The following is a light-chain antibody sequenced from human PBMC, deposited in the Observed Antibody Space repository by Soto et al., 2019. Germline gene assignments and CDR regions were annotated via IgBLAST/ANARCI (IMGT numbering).Light chain of an antibody. CDR3: SSYTSSGTLV. CDR2: DVS. Sequence: QSALTQPASVSGSPGQSITISCTGTSSDVGVYNYVSWYQQDPGKAPKLMIFDVSNRPSGVSNRFSGSKSGNTASLTTAGLQAEDEGDYYCSSYTSSGTLVFGGGTKLTVL. V-gene: IGLV2-14*01. CDR1: SSDVGVYNY. J-gene: IGLJ2*01.